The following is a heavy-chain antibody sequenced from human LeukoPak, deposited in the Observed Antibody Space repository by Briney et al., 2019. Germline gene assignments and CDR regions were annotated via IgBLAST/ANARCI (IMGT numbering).Heavy chain of an antibody. CDR3: ARGADYGDYGSMGY. Sequence: SETLSLTCTVSGGSISSYYWSWIRQPPGKGLEWIGYIYYSGSTYYNPSLKSRVTISVDTSKNQFSLKLSSVTAADTAVYYCARGADYGDYGSMGYWGQGTLVTVSS. CDR1: GGSISSYY. J-gene: IGHJ4*02. CDR2: IYYSGST. D-gene: IGHD4-17*01. V-gene: IGHV4-59*12.